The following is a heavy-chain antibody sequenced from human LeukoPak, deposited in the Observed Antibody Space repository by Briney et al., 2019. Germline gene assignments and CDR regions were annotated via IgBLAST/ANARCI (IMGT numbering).Heavy chain of an antibody. V-gene: IGHV3-21*01. CDR2: ISSSSSYI. CDR3: ARDQWPDYGGNSGEWGAD. Sequence: PGGSLRLSCAASGFTFSSYSMNLVRQAPGKGLEWVSSISSSSSYIYYADSVKGRFTISRDNANNSLYLQINSLRAEDTAVYYCARDQWPDYGGNSGEWGADWGQGTLVTVSS. J-gene: IGHJ4*02. CDR1: GFTFSSYS. D-gene: IGHD4-23*01.